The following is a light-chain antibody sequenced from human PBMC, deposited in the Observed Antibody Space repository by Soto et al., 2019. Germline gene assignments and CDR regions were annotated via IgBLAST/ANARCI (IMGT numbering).Light chain of an antibody. CDR2: GAS. Sequence: EIVLTQSPGTLSLSPGDRATLSCRASQSVSSRYLAWYQQKPGQAPRLLISGASTRATGIPDRFSGSGSGTVSLLPISGREPKFLAFFYCQKYGNTGWPLGKGT. CDR1: QSVSSRY. V-gene: IGKV3-20*01. J-gene: IGKJ2*01. CDR3: QKYGNTGWP.